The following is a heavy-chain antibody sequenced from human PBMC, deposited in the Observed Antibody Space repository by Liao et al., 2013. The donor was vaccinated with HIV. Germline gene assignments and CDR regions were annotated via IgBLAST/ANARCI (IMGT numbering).Heavy chain of an antibody. J-gene: IGHJ5*02. CDR1: GGSFSGYY. D-gene: IGHD6-13*01. CDR2: INHSGST. Sequence: QVQLQQWGAGLLKPSETLSLTCVVYGGSFSGYYWSWIRQPPGKGLEWIGEINHSGSTNYNPSLKSRVTISVYTSKNQFSLRLSSVTAADTAVYYCARGHISSWPPSRWFDPWGQGTLVTVSS. V-gene: IGHV4-34*01. CDR3: ARGHISSWPPSRWFDP.